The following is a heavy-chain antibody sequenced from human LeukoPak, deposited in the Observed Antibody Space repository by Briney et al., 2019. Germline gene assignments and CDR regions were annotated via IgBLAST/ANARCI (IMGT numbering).Heavy chain of an antibody. V-gene: IGHV1-69*01. D-gene: IGHD5-12*01. CDR1: GGTFSSYA. J-gene: IGHJ4*02. CDR3: ARDREGYSGYDGRILRY. Sequence: GSSVKVSCKASGGTFSSYAISWVRQAPGQGLEWMGGIIPIFGTANYAQKLQGRVTITADESTSTAYMELSSLRSEDTAVYYCARDREGYSGYDGRILRYWGQGTLVTVSS. CDR2: IIPIFGTA.